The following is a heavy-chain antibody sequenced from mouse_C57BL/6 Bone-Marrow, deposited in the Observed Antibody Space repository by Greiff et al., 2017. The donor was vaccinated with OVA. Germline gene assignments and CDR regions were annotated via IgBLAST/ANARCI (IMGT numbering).Heavy chain of an antibody. D-gene: IGHD1-1*01. CDR2: INPYNGGT. J-gene: IGHJ2*01. V-gene: IGHV1-19*01. CDR1: GYTFTDYY. CDR3: ARKGGSNYVDY. Sequence: EVKLMESGPVLVKPGASVKMSCKASGYTFTDYYMNWVKQSHGKSLEWIGVINPYNGGTSYNQKFKGKATLTVDKSSSTADMELNSLTSEDSAVYYCARKGGSNYVDYWGQVTTLTVSS.